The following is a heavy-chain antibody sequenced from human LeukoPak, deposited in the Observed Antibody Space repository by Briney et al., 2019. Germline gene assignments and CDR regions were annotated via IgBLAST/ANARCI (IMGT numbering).Heavy chain of an antibody. CDR2: ISSSSSTI. J-gene: IGHJ3*02. CDR3: ARDGMVRGVIIWDAFDI. CDR1: GFTFSSYS. V-gene: IGHV3-48*02. D-gene: IGHD3-10*01. Sequence: GGSLRLSCAASGFTFSSYSMNWVRQAPGKGLEWGSYISSSSSTIYYADSVKGRFTISRDNAKNSLYLQMNSLRDEDTAVYYCARDGMVRGVIIWDAFDIWGQGTMVTVSS.